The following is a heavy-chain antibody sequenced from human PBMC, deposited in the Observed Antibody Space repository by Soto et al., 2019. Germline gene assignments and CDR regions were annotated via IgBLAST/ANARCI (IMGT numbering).Heavy chain of an antibody. D-gene: IGHD1-1*01. V-gene: IGHV4-4*02. CDR3: ARVRQGCSANNCYFDP. J-gene: IGHJ5*01. CDR1: GGSVRAPDW. CDR2: VHISGHS. Sequence: SETLSLTCTLSGGSVRAPDWWNWVRQSPDKGLEWIAEVHISGHSNYNPSLGSRVSVSIDSSKNQFYLNLNSVTAADTAIYYCARVRQGCSANNCYFDPWGQGTQVTVSS.